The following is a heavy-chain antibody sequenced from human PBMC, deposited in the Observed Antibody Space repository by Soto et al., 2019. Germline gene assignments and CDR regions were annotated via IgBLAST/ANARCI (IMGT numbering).Heavy chain of an antibody. J-gene: IGHJ4*02. CDR3: ANTKLGMGSYYFDY. Sequence: GGSLRLSCAASGFTFSSYAMSWVRQAPGKGLEWVSAISGSGGSTYYADSVKGRFTISRDNSKNTLYLQMNSLRAEDTAVYYCANTKLGMGSYYFDYWGQGTLVTVSS. D-gene: IGHD7-27*01. CDR2: ISGSGGST. V-gene: IGHV3-23*01. CDR1: GFTFSSYA.